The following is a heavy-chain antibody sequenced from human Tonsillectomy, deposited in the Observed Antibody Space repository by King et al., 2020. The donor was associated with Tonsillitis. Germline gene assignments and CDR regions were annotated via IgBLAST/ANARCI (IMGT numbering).Heavy chain of an antibody. J-gene: IGHJ6*02. CDR2: ISFDGSYK. D-gene: IGHD4-17*01. CDR3: ARRDGALDYYYYGMDV. CDR1: GFTFSSYA. Sequence: VQLVESGGGVVQPGRSLRLSCAASGFTFSSYAMHWVRQAPGKGLEGVAVISFDGSYKYYGDSVKGRFTISRDNSENTFYLHMNSLRAEDTAVYFCARRDGALDYYYYGMDVWGQGTTVTVSS. V-gene: IGHV3-30-3*01.